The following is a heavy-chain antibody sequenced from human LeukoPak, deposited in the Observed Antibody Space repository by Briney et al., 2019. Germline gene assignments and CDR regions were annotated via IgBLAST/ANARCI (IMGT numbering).Heavy chain of an antibody. Sequence: GGSLRLSCAASGFTFEDYDMNWVRQAPGKGLEWVSGIKWNGGSTGYADSVRGRFTISRDNAKNSLYLQMNSLRAEDTALYYCARDRNDYDFWSGYSMSYFDYWGQGTLVTVSP. D-gene: IGHD3-3*01. CDR2: IKWNGGST. CDR3: ARDRNDYDFWSGYSMSYFDY. V-gene: IGHV3-20*04. CDR1: GFTFEDYD. J-gene: IGHJ4*02.